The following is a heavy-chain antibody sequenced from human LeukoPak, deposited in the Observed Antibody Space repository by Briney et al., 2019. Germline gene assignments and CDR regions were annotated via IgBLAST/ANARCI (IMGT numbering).Heavy chain of an antibody. CDR2: IYPDDSDT. CDR1: GYTLTRYW. Sequence: GESLKISCKVSGYTLTRYWIGWVRQMPGTGLEWVGAIYPDDSDTRYSPSFQGQVVISADRSIRTAYLQWNTLKASDTAMYYCVRQRGASGTINHFDPWGQGTLVTVSS. J-gene: IGHJ5*02. CDR3: VRQRGASGTINHFDP. V-gene: IGHV5-51*01. D-gene: IGHD3-10*01.